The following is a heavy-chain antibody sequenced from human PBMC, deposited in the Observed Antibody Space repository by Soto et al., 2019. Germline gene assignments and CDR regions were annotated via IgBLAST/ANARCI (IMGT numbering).Heavy chain of an antibody. J-gene: IGHJ4*02. V-gene: IGHV1-46*01. CDR1: GYTFTSYY. D-gene: IGHD3-10*01. Sequence: GASVKVSCKASGYTFTSYYMHWVRQAPGQGLEWMGIINPSGGSTSYAQKFQGRVTMTRDTSTSTVYMELSSLRSEDTAVYYCARDRYYGSGSYYNFDYWGQGTLVTVYS. CDR3: ARDRYYGSGSYYNFDY. CDR2: INPSGGST.